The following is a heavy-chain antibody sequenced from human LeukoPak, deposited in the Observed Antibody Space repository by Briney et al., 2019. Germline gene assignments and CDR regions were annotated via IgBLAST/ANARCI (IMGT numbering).Heavy chain of an antibody. D-gene: IGHD3-22*01. Sequence: TGGSLRLSCAASRFTFSSYGMHWVRQAPGKGLEWVAYIQYDGSNEQYADSVKGRFSISRDSSKNILYLQMNSLRAEDTAVYYCAKGYYYDSSGYPGAFDIWGQGTMVTVSS. CDR2: IQYDGSNE. CDR3: AKGYYYDSSGYPGAFDI. J-gene: IGHJ3*02. V-gene: IGHV3-30*02. CDR1: RFTFSSYG.